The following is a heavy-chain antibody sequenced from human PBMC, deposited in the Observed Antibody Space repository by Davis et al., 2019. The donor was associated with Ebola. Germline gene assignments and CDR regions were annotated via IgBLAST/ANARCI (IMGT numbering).Heavy chain of an antibody. CDR2: IYPGDSDF. V-gene: IGHV5-51*01. CDR1: GYDFPTFW. D-gene: IGHD3-22*01. Sequence: KVSCKASGYDFPTFWIGWVRQMPGKGLEWMGIIYPGDSDFRYTPSFEGLVTISVDTSISTAYLQWTSLKASDTAMYYCARPSGPDYFDSSGYYFDSWGQGTLVTVSS. CDR3: ARPSGPDYFDSSGYYFDS. J-gene: IGHJ4*02.